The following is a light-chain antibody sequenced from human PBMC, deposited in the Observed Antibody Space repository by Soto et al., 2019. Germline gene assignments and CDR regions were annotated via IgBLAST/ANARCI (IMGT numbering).Light chain of an antibody. CDR2: LDSDGSH. J-gene: IGLJ2*01. V-gene: IGLV4-69*01. CDR3: QTWGTGIHVV. Sequence: QPVLTQSPSASASLGASVKLTCTLSSGHSSYAIAWHQQQLEKGPRYLMKLDSDGSHTKGDAIPDRFSGSSSGAERYLTISSLQSEDEADYYCQTWGTGIHVVFGGGTKLTVL. CDR1: SGHSSYA.